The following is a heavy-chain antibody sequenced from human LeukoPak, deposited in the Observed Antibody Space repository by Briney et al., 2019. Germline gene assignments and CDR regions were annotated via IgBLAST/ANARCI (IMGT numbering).Heavy chain of an antibody. Sequence: GGSLRLSCAASGFTFSSYSMNWVRQAPGKGLEWVSSISSSSSYIYYADSVKGRFTISRDNAKNSLYLQMNSLRAEDTAVYYCARDLEWLRFSNYGDYDTRSPLLFDYWGQGTLVTVSS. V-gene: IGHV3-21*01. CDR3: ARDLEWLRFSNYGDYDTRSPLLFDY. J-gene: IGHJ4*02. D-gene: IGHD4-17*01. CDR1: GFTFSSYS. CDR2: ISSSSSYI.